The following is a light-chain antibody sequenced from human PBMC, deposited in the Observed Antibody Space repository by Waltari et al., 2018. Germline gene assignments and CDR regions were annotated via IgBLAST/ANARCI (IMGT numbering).Light chain of an antibody. CDR3: QQYGSSPLT. CDR1: QSVSSSH. J-gene: IGKJ4*01. Sequence: EIVLTQSPGTLSLSPGERATLSCRATQSVSSSHLAWYQQTPGQAPRLLISGASSRATGIPDRFSASGSGTDFTLTISRLEPEDFAVYYCQQYGSSPLTFGGGTKVEIK. V-gene: IGKV3-20*01. CDR2: GAS.